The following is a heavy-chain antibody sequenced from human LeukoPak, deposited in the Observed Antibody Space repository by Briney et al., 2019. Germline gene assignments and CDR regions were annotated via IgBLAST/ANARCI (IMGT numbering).Heavy chain of an antibody. J-gene: IGHJ4*02. CDR3: ARAIEDIVVVVAAFDY. Sequence: PGGSLRLSCAPSGFTFSSYGMHWVRQAPGKGLEWVAFIRYDGSNRHYADSVKGRFIISRDNAKNSLYLQMYSLRAEDTAVYYCARAIEDIVVVVAAFDYWGQGTLVTVSS. CDR1: GFTFSSYG. D-gene: IGHD2-15*01. CDR2: IRYDGSNR. V-gene: IGHV3-30*02.